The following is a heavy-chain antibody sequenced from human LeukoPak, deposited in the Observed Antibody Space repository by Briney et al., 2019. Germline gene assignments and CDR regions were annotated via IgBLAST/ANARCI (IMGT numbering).Heavy chain of an antibody. Sequence: PSETLSLTCTVSGGSISSGGYYWSWIRQHPGKGLEWIGYIYYSGSTYYNPSLKSRVTISVDKSKNQFSLKLSPVTAADTAVYYCARDCSGGSCYGAFDIWGQGTMVTVSS. CDR1: GGSISSGGYY. V-gene: IGHV4-31*03. CDR2: IYYSGST. D-gene: IGHD2-15*01. CDR3: ARDCSGGSCYGAFDI. J-gene: IGHJ3*02.